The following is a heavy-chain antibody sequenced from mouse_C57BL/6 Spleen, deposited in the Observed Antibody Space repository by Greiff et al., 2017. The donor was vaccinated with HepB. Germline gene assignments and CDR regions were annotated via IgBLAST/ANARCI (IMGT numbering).Heavy chain of an antibody. CDR3: ARWDDYSYFDV. V-gene: IGHV1-50*01. CDR1: GYTFTSYW. CDR2: IDPSDSYT. J-gene: IGHJ1*03. D-gene: IGHD2-3*01. Sequence: VQLQQPGAELVKPGASVKLSCKASGYTFTSYWMQWVKQRPGQGLEWIGEIDPSDSYTNYNQKFKGKATLTVDTSSSTAYMQLSSLTSEDSAVYYCARWDDYSYFDVWGTGTTVTVSS.